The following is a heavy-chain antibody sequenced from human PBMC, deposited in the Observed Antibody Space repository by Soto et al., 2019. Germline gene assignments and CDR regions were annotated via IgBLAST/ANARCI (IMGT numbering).Heavy chain of an antibody. V-gene: IGHV4-39*01. J-gene: IGHJ3*02. CDR1: GGSISSSSYY. CDR3: ANSLTDAFDI. CDR2: IYYSGST. Sequence: SETLSLTCTVSGGSISSSSYYWGWIRQPPGKGLEWIGSIYYSGSTYYNPSLKSRVTISVDTSKNQFSLKLSSVTAADTAVYYCANSLTDAFDIWGQGTMVTVSS.